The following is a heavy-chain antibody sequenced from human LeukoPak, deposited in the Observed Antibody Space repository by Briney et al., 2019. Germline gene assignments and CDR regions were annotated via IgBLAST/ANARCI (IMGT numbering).Heavy chain of an antibody. V-gene: IGHV3-30-3*01. J-gene: IGHJ4*02. D-gene: IGHD3-10*01. Sequence: GGSLRLSCAASGFTFSSYAMHWVRQAPGKGLEWVAVISYDGSNKYYADSVKGRFTISRDNSKNTLYLQMNSLRAEDTAVYYCARDLKAGSGSYYSGGDYWGQGTLDTVSS. CDR3: ARDLKAGSGSYYSGGDY. CDR1: GFTFSSYA. CDR2: ISYDGSNK.